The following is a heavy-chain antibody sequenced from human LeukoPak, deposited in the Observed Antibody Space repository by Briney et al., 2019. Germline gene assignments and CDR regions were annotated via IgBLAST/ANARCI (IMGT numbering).Heavy chain of an antibody. Sequence: GGSLRLSCAASGFTSSSYAMSWVRQAPGKGLEWVSAISGSGGSTYYADSVKGRFTISRDNSKNTLYLQMNSLRAEDTAVYYCAKDVMNSGSWGDYWGQGTLVTVSS. CDR1: GFTSSSYA. D-gene: IGHD1-26*01. J-gene: IGHJ4*02. V-gene: IGHV3-23*01. CDR2: ISGSGGST. CDR3: AKDVMNSGSWGDY.